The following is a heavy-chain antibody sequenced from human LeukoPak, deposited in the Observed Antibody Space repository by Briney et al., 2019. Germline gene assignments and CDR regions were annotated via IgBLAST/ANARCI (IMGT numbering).Heavy chain of an antibody. Sequence: ASVKVSCKASGYTFTSYGISWVRQAPGQGLEWMGWISAYNGNTNYAQKLQGRVTMTTDTSTSTAYMELRSLRSDDTAVYYCARGVFEYSSSSPYYYYYYMDVWGKGTTVTVSS. CDR1: GYTFTSYG. CDR2: ISAYNGNT. V-gene: IGHV1-18*01. D-gene: IGHD6-6*01. J-gene: IGHJ6*03. CDR3: ARGVFEYSSSSPYYYYYYMDV.